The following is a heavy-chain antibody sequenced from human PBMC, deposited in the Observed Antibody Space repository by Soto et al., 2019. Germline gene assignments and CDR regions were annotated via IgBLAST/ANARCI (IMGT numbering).Heavy chain of an antibody. V-gene: IGHV4-59*01. CDR1: GDSLTSYY. CDR3: ARIILTGYYGLAP. D-gene: IGHD3-9*01. CDR2: IYYTGKT. Sequence: QVQLQESGPGLVKPSETLSLTCSVSGDSLTSYYWTWVRQPPGKGLEWIGYIYYTGKTNYNPSLKSRVTITMDLSKNQFSLELRSLTAADTAVYYCARIILTGYYGLAPWGQGTLVIVSA. J-gene: IGHJ5*02.